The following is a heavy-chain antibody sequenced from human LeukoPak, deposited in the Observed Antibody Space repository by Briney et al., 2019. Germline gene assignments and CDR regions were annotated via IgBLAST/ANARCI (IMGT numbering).Heavy chain of an antibody. D-gene: IGHD3-9*01. CDR2: IIPIFGTA. Sequence: SVKVSCKASGGTFSSYAISWVRQAPGQGLEWMGGIIPIFGTANYAQKFQGRVTITADESTSTAYMELSSLRSEDTAVYYCARSPDYDVLTGYSSHFDYWGQGTLVTVSS. J-gene: IGHJ4*02. CDR3: ARSPDYDVLTGYSSHFDY. CDR1: GGTFSSYA. V-gene: IGHV1-69*13.